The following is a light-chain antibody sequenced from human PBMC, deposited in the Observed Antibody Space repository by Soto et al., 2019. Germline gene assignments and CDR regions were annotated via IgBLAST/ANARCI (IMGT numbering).Light chain of an antibody. CDR1: QSVGTD. J-gene: IGKJ1*01. CDR3: QQYDTWWT. V-gene: IGKV3-15*01. Sequence: EIVMTQSPATLSVSPGERATLSCRASQSVGTDLAWYQQKPGQGPRLVIYDTSVRATGFPARFSGSGSGTAFTLPIRSLQAEDSPVYCCQQYDTWWTFGQGTKVDIK. CDR2: DTS.